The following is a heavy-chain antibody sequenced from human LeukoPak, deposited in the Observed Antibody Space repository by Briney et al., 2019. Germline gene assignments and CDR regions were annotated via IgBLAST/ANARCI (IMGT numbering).Heavy chain of an antibody. CDR1: GYTFTGYY. V-gene: IGHV1-2*06. J-gene: IGHJ4*02. CDR2: INPNSGGT. D-gene: IGHD2-15*01. Sequence: ASVKVSCKASGYTFTGYYMHWVRQAPGQGLEWMGRINPNSGGTNYAQKFQGRVTMTRDTSINTAYMELSRLRSDDTAVYYCARAHCSGGSCYLVDYWGQGTLVTVSS. CDR3: ARAHCSGGSCYLVDY.